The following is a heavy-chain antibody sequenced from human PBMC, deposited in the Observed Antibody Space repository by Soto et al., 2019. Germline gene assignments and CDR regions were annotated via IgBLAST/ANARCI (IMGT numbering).Heavy chain of an antibody. Sequence: QVQLQESGPGLVKPSQTLSLTCTVSGGSISSGGYYWSWIRQHPGKGLEWIGYIYYSGSTYYNPSLKSRVTISVDTSKNQFSLKLGSVTAADTAVYYCASLGPEGPQYYYGMDVWGQGTTVTVSS. V-gene: IGHV4-31*03. CDR1: GGSISSGGYY. J-gene: IGHJ6*02. D-gene: IGHD3-3*01. CDR2: IYYSGST. CDR3: ASLGPEGPQYYYGMDV.